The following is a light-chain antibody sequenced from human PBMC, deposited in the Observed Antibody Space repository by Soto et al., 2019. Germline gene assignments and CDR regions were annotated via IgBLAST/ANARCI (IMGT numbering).Light chain of an antibody. J-gene: IGLJ3*02. Sequence: QSVLTQPTSVSGAPGKKVTISCSGSSSNIGNNYVSWYQQLPGTAPKLLIYENNKRPSGIPVRFSGSKSGTSATLGITGLQTGDEADYYCGTWDSSLSGVFGGGTKLTVL. CDR1: SSNIGNNY. CDR2: ENN. V-gene: IGLV1-51*02. CDR3: GTWDSSLSGV.